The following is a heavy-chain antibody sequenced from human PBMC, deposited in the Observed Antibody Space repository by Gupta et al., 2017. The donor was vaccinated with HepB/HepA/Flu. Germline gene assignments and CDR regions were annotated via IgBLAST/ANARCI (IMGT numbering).Heavy chain of an antibody. J-gene: IGHJ6*03. CDR2: IYSGGST. V-gene: IGHV3-53*01. CDR1: GFTVSSNY. Sequence: EEQLVESGGGLLQPGGSLRLSCAASGFTVSSNYMSWVRQAPGKGLEWVSVIYSGGSTYYADSVKGRFTISRDNSKNTLYLQMNSLRAEDTAVYYCARDRVGYYYYYMDVWGKGTTVTVSS. CDR3: ARDRVGYYYYYMDV.